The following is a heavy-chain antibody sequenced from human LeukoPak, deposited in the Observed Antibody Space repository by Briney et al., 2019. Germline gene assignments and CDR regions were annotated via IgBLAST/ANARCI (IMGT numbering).Heavy chain of an antibody. D-gene: IGHD2-21*02. V-gene: IGHV3-23*01. J-gene: IGHJ4*02. CDR2: ISGGSTGT. Sequence: GGSLRLSCVASGFTFSSYPMTWVRQAPGEGLEWVSGISGGSTGTYYADSVKGRFTISRDNPKNTLFLQMNSLRAEDTAVYYCAKKTSYCAGDCFPYYFDYWGRGTLVTVSS. CDR1: GFTFSSYP. CDR3: AKKTSYCAGDCFPYYFDY.